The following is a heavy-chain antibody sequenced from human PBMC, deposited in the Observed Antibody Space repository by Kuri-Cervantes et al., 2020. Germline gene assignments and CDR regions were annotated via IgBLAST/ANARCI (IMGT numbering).Heavy chain of an antibody. CDR3: ASSAGRSEYYGMDV. V-gene: IGHV1-8*01. CDR1: GYTFTSYD. D-gene: IGHD3-10*01. Sequence: ASVKVSCKASGYTFTSYDINWVRQATGQGLEWMGWMNPNSGNTGYAQKFQGRVTMTRNTSISTAYMELSSLRSEDTAVYYCASSAGRSEYYGMDVWGQGTTVTVSS. J-gene: IGHJ6*02. CDR2: MNPNSGNT.